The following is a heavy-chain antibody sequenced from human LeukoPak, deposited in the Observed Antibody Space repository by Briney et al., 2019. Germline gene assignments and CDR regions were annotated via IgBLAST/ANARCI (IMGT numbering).Heavy chain of an antibody. CDR1: GYTFTGYY. CDR3: ARGSVTMVRGDPTANDY. V-gene: IGHV1-2*02. D-gene: IGHD3-10*01. Sequence: ASVKVSCKASGYTFTGYYIHWVRQAPGQGLEWMGWINPNSGGTNYAQKFQGRVTMTRDTPISTVYMELSRLRSDDTAVYYCARGSVTMVRGDPTANDYWGQGTLVTVSS. J-gene: IGHJ4*02. CDR2: INPNSGGT.